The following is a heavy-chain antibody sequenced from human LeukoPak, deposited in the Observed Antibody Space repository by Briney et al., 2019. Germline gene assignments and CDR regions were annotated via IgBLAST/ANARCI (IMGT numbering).Heavy chain of an antibody. CDR2: INHSGST. D-gene: IGHD5-12*01. Sequence: SETLSSTCAVKGGSFSGNSWSWIRQPPGKGLNWIGEINHSGSTNYNPSLKSRVTISVDTSKNQFSLKLSSVTAADTAVYYCARAYGVDIVATITRSWFDPWGQGTLVTVSS. J-gene: IGHJ5*02. CDR1: GGSFSGNS. CDR3: ARAYGVDIVATITRSWFDP. V-gene: IGHV4-34*01.